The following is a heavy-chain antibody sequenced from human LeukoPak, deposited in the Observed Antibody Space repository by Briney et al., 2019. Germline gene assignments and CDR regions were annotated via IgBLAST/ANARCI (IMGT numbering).Heavy chain of an antibody. D-gene: IGHD2-15*01. CDR1: GYTFTSYY. CDR2: INPSGGST. J-gene: IGHJ4*02. CDR3: ARARRGYCSGGSCRPKHTYYFDY. V-gene: IGHV1-46*01. Sequence: GASVKVPCKASGYTFTSYYMHWVRQAPGQGLEWMGIINPSGGSTSYAQKFQGRVTMTRDMSTSTVYMELSSLRSEDTAVYYCARARRGYCSGGSCRPKHTYYFDYWGQGTLVTVSS.